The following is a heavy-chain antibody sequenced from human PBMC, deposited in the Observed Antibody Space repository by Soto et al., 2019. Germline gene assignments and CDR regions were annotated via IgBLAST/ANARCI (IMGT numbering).Heavy chain of an antibody. D-gene: IGHD6-13*01. J-gene: IGHJ6*02. V-gene: IGHV4-4*02. CDR2: IYHSGST. CDR1: GGSISSSNW. Sequence: QVQLQESGPGLVKPSGTLSLTCAVSGGSISSSNWWSWVRQPPGKGLEWIGEIYHSGSTNYNPSLKSRVTISVDKSKNQFSLKLSSVTAADTAVYYCARMLGQQLITGAVYYYYGMDVWGQGTTVTVSS. CDR3: ARMLGQQLITGAVYYYYGMDV.